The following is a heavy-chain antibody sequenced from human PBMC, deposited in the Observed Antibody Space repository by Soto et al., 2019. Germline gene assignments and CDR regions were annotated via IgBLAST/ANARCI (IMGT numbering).Heavy chain of an antibody. CDR3: AKGNGDSSGYYYLLAFDY. V-gene: IGHV3-23*01. D-gene: IGHD3-22*01. CDR1: GFTFSSYA. CDR2: ISGSGGST. Sequence: GGSLRLSCAASGFTFSSYAMSWVRQAPGKGLEWVSAISGSGGSTYYADSVKGRFTISRDNSKNTLYLQMNSLRAEDTAVYYCAKGNGDSSGYYYLLAFDYWGQGTLVTVSS. J-gene: IGHJ4*02.